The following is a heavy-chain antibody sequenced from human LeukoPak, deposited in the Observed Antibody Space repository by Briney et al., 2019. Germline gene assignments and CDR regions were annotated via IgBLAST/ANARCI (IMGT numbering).Heavy chain of an antibody. CDR2: ISSSGSTI. V-gene: IGHV3-48*03. D-gene: IGHD3-3*01. CDR1: GFTFSSYE. Sequence: GGSLRLSCAASGFTFSSYEMNWVRQAPGRGLEWVSYISSSGSTIYHADSVEGRFTISRDNAKSSLYLQMNSLRAEDTAAYYCARGGITIFGVVSGAFDIWGQGTMVTVSS. J-gene: IGHJ3*02. CDR3: ARGGITIFGVVSGAFDI.